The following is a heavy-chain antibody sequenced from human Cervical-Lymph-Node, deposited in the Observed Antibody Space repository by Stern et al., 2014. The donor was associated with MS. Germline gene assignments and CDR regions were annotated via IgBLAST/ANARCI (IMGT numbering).Heavy chain of an antibody. J-gene: IGHJ4*02. D-gene: IGHD4-17*01. CDR3: ARSITVTPLEY. V-gene: IGHV1-2*06. Sequence: VQLVQSGAEVKKPGASVKVSCKASGYIFTAYYIHWVRQAPGKGLAWMGRLNPSSGDTDFAQRFQGRVTLTRHTSITTAYLELTKLTSDDTAIYYCARSITVTPLEYWGQGTLVTVSS. CDR2: LNPSSGDT. CDR1: GYIFTAYY.